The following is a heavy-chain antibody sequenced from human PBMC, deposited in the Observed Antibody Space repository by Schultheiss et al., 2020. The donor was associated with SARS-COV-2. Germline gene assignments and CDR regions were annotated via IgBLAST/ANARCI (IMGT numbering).Heavy chain of an antibody. CDR2: IKQDGSEK. Sequence: GGSLRLSCAASGFTFSSYGMSWVRQAPGKGLEWVANIKQDGSEKYYVDSVKGRFTISRDNAKNSLYLQMNSLRAEDTAVYYCASGYCSSTSCYSSYYYGMDVWGQGTTVTVSS. V-gene: IGHV3-7*01. D-gene: IGHD2-2*03. CDR3: ASGYCSSTSCYSSYYYGMDV. J-gene: IGHJ6*02. CDR1: GFTFSSYG.